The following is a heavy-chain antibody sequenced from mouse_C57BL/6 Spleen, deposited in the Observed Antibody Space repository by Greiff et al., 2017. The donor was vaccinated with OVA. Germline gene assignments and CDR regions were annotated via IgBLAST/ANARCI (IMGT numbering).Heavy chain of an antibody. Sequence: QVQLQQSGAELVRPGASVTLSCKASGYTFTDYEMHWVKQTPVNGLEWIGAIDPETGGTAYNQKFKGKAILTADKSSSTAYMELRSLTSEDSAVYYCTVVARDYYAMDYWGQGTSVTVSS. CDR1: GYTFTDYE. CDR2: IDPETGGT. D-gene: IGHD1-1*01. V-gene: IGHV1-15*01. J-gene: IGHJ4*01. CDR3: TVVARDYYAMDY.